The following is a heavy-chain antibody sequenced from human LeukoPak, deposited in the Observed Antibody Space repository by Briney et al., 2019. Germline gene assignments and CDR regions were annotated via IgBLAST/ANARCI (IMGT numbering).Heavy chain of an antibody. CDR3: AAADYYDSSGYYPYAFHI. CDR1: GFTFTSSD. CDR2: IVVGSGNT. D-gene: IGHD3-22*01. V-gene: IGHV1-58*01. Sequence: GTSVKVSCKASGFTFTSSDVQWVRQARGQRLEWIGWIVVGSGNTNYAQKFQERVTITRDMSTSTSYMELNSLRSEDTAVYYCAAADYYDSSGYYPYAFHIWGQGTMVTVSS. J-gene: IGHJ3*02.